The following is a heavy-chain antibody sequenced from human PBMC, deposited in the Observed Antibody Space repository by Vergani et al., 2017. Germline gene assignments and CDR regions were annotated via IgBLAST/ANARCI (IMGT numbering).Heavy chain of an antibody. Sequence: EVQLVESGGGLVKPGGSLRLSCAASGFTFSSYSMNWVRQAPGKGLEWVSSISSSSSYIYYADSVKGRFTISRDNAKNSLYLQMNSLRAEDTAVYYCARDSGGTHYFDYWGQGTLVTVSS. CDR1: GFTFSSYS. J-gene: IGHJ4*02. CDR3: ARDSGGTHYFDY. V-gene: IGHV3-21*01. CDR2: ISSSSSYI. D-gene: IGHD3-10*01.